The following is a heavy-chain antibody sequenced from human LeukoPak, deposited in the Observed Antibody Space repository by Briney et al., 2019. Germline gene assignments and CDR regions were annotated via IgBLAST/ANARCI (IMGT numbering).Heavy chain of an antibody. CDR2: IGSAI. CDR3: ARRAGAYSHPYDY. V-gene: IGHV3-48*01. CDR1: GFTFSDFS. J-gene: IGHJ4*02. D-gene: IGHD4/OR15-4a*01. Sequence: GGSLRLSCVASGFTFSDFSLNWVRQAPGKGLEWISYIGSAIYYADSVKGRSTISRDNAKNSLYLQMNSLRAEDTAVYYCARRAGAYSHPYDYWGQGTLVTVSS.